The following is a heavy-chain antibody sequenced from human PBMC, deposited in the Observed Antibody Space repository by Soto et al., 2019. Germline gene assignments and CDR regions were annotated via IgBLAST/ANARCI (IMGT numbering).Heavy chain of an antibody. Sequence: QLQLQESGPGLVKPSETLSLTCTVSGGSISSSSYYWGWIRQPPGKGLEWIGSIYYSGSTYYNPSLKSRVTISVDTSKNQFSLKLSSVTAADTAVYYCARHSVIWFGEPDYYYYGMDVWGQGTTVTVSS. D-gene: IGHD3-10*01. CDR3: ARHSVIWFGEPDYYYYGMDV. CDR2: IYYSGST. V-gene: IGHV4-39*01. J-gene: IGHJ6*02. CDR1: GGSISSSSYY.